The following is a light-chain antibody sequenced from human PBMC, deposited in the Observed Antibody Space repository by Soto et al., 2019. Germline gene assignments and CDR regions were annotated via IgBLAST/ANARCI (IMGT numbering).Light chain of an antibody. J-gene: IGKJ4*01. CDR2: GIS. CDR1: QNIINNY. Sequence: EIGLTQSPGTLSLSPGERATLSCRASQNIINNYLAWYQRKPGQAPRLLIYGISTRATGIPDRFSGSGSGTDFTLTISRLEPEDFAMYYCQQYGGSPKLTFGGGTKVEIK. V-gene: IGKV3-20*01. CDR3: QQYGGSPKLT.